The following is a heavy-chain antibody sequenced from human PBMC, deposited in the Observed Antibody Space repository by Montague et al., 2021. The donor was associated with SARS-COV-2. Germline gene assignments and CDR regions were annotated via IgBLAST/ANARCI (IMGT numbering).Heavy chain of an antibody. CDR3: ARGQVVYAINGDLNY. CDR1: GGSFSFYY. J-gene: IGHJ4*02. Sequence: SETLSLTCGVDGGSFSFYYWSWIRQPPGTGLEWMGEINHRGSTNNNPSLKTRITISIDTPKNQFSLKLSSVTAADTAASYCARGQVVYAINGDLNYWGQGTLVTVSS. D-gene: IGHD2-8*02. V-gene: IGHV4-34*01. CDR2: INHRGST.